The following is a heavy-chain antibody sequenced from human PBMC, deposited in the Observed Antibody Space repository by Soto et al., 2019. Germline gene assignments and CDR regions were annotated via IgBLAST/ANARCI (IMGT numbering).Heavy chain of an antibody. V-gene: IGHV1-2*04. D-gene: IGHD5-12*01. CDR2: INPNSGAT. CDR1: GDTFSDYY. Sequence: QVQLVQSGAEVRKPGASVTVSCRTSGDTFSDYYIHWVRQAPGQGLEWMGWINPNSGATNYAQKFRGWVTMTRDTSIRTVYMQLSRLRSDDTAVYYCVRESGGATATLDYYYFYMDVWGTGTTVTVSS. CDR3: VRESGGATATLDYYYFYMDV. J-gene: IGHJ6*03.